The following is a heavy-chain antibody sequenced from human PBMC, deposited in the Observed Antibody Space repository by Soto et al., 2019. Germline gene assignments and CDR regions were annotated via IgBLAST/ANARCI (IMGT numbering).Heavy chain of an antibody. CDR2: IIPIFGTA. J-gene: IGHJ3*02. CDR3: AREGNYYDSSGYPSYDAFDI. V-gene: IGHV1-69*06. Sequence: QVQLVQSGAEVKKPGSSVKVSCKASGGTFSSYAISWVRQAPGQGLEWMGGIIPIFGTANYAQKFQGRVTITPDKSTSTAYMELSSLRSEYTAVYYCAREGNYYDSSGYPSYDAFDIWGQGTMVTVSS. CDR1: GGTFSSYA. D-gene: IGHD3-22*01.